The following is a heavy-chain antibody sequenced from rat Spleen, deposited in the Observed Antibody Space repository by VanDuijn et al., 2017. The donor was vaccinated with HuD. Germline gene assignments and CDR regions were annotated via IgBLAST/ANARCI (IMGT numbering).Heavy chain of an antibody. CDR2: ISYDGGVT. D-gene: IGHD4-3*01. V-gene: IGHV5-25*01. J-gene: IGHJ3*01. Sequence: EVQLVESGGGLVQPGRSMKLSCAASGFTFSNYDMAWVRQAPKKGLEWVAYISYDGGVTYYRDSVKGRFTISRDNAHSTLYLQMDSLRSEDTATFYCVRQDTSGYSNWFTYWGQGTLVTVSS. CDR3: VRQDTSGYSNWFTY. CDR1: GFTFSNYD.